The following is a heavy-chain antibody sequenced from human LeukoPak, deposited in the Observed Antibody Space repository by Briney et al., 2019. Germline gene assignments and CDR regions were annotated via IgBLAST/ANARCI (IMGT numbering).Heavy chain of an antibody. CDR3: AKDLMVYAPYYYYYMDV. J-gene: IGHJ6*03. CDR1: GFTFSSYA. CDR2: FSGSGGST. D-gene: IGHD2-8*02. Sequence: GGSLRLSCTASGFTFSSYAMSWVRQAPGKGLEWVSAFSGSGGSTYYADSVKGRFTISRDNSKNTLYLQMNSLRAEDTAVYYCAKDLMVYAPYYYYYMDVWGKGTTVTVSS. V-gene: IGHV3-23*01.